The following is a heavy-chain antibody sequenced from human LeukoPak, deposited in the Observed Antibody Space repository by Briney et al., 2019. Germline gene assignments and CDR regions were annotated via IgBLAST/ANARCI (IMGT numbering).Heavy chain of an antibody. V-gene: IGHV1-8*01. CDR1: GYTFTSCD. D-gene: IGHD6-13*01. CDR2: MNPNSGNT. Sequence: ASVKVSCKASGYTFTSCDINWVRQATGQGLEWMGWMNPNSGNTGYAQKFQGRVTMTRDTSTSTVYMELSSLRSEDTAVYYCATRIAAAGTDYWGQGTLVTVSS. J-gene: IGHJ4*02. CDR3: ATRIAAAGTDY.